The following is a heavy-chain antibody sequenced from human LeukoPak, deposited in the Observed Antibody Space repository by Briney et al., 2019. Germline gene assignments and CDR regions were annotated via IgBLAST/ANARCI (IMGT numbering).Heavy chain of an antibody. V-gene: IGHV3-9*01. D-gene: IGHD6-13*01. CDR3: AKVSTRDRDGSSWYEGGDAFDI. Sequence: TGGSLRLSCAASGFTFDDYAMHWVRQAPGKGLEWVSGISWNSGSIGYADSVKGRFTISRDNAKNSLYLQMNSLRAEDTALYYCAKVSTRDRDGSSWYEGGDAFDIWGQGTMVTVSS. CDR1: GFTFDDYA. CDR2: ISWNSGSI. J-gene: IGHJ3*02.